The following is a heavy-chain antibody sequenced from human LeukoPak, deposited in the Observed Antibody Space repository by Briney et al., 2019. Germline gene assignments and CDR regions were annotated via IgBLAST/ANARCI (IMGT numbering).Heavy chain of an antibody. Sequence: GGSLRLPCTASGFTFGDYAMSWVRQAPGQGLEWVGFIRSKAYGGTTEYAASVKGRFTISRDDSKSIAYLQMNSLKTEDTAVYYCTRGYYDFWSSLYYFDYWGQGTLVTVSS. D-gene: IGHD3-3*01. CDR3: TRGYYDFWSSLYYFDY. V-gene: IGHV3-49*04. CDR1: GFTFGDYA. J-gene: IGHJ4*02. CDR2: IRSKAYGGTT.